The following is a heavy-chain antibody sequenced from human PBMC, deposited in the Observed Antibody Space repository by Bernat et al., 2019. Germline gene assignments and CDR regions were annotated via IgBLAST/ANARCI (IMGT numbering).Heavy chain of an antibody. D-gene: IGHD3-3*01. J-gene: IGHJ4*02. Sequence: EVQLVESGGGLVQPGGSLILSCAASGFTFSSYAMSWVRQAPGKGLEWVSAIIGSGGSTYYADSVKGRFTISRDNSKNTLYLQMNSLRAEDTAVYYCAKDLYDFWSGYPEGGFDYWGQGTLVTVSS. CDR3: AKDLYDFWSGYPEGGFDY. CDR1: GFTFSSYA. CDR2: IIGSGGST. V-gene: IGHV3-23*04.